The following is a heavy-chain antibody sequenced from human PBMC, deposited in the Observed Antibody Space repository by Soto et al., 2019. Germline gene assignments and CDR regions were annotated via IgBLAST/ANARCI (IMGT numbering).Heavy chain of an antibody. CDR1: GYTFTSYA. V-gene: IGHV1-3*01. CDR3: ARTLGYCSGGSCQPPTYWFDP. Sequence: ASVKVSCKASGYTFTSYAMHWVRQAPGQRLEWMGWINAGNGNTKYSQKFQGRVTITRDTSASTAYMELSSLRSEDTAVYYCARTLGYCSGGSCQPPTYWFDPWGQGTLVTVSS. CDR2: INAGNGNT. J-gene: IGHJ5*02. D-gene: IGHD2-15*01.